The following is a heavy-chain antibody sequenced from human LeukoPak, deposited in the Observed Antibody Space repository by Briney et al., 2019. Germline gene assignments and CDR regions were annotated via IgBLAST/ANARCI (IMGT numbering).Heavy chain of an antibody. V-gene: IGHV3-33*06. CDR1: GFTFSSYG. Sequence: GGSLRLSCAASGFTFSSYGMHWDRQAPGKGLEWVAVIWYDGSNKYYADSVKGRFTISRDNSKNTLYLQMNSLRAEDTAVYYCAKDEYSSGWAGGYFDYWGQGTLVTVSS. CDR2: IWYDGSNK. CDR3: AKDEYSSGWAGGYFDY. D-gene: IGHD6-19*01. J-gene: IGHJ4*02.